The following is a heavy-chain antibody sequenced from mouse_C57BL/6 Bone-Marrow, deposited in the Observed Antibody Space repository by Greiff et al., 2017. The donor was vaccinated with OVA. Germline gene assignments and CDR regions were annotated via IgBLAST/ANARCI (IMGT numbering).Heavy chain of an antibody. CDR1: GYSITSGYY. J-gene: IGHJ2*01. V-gene: IGHV3-6*01. D-gene: IGHD1-1*01. CDR3: ASLYYGSSHYFDY. CDR2: ISYDGSN. Sequence: ESGPGLVKPSQSLSLTCSVTGYSITSGYYWNWIRQFPGNKLEWMGYISYDGSNNYNPSLKNRISITRDTSKNQFFLKLNSVTTEDTATYYCASLYYGSSHYFDYWGQGTTLTVSS.